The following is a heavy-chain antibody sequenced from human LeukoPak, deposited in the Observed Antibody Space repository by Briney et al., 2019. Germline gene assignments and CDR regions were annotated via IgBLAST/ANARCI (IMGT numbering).Heavy chain of an antibody. D-gene: IGHD6-19*01. Sequence: GGSLRLSCAASGFTFSNYLMSWVRQAPGKGLEWVANIKRDGSERYYVDSVKGRFTISRDNAKNSLYLQMNSLRAEDTAVYYCARDYATTLAGIGYWGQGILVTVSS. CDR2: IKRDGSER. CDR3: ARDYATTLAGIGY. V-gene: IGHV3-7*01. CDR1: GFTFSNYL. J-gene: IGHJ4*02.